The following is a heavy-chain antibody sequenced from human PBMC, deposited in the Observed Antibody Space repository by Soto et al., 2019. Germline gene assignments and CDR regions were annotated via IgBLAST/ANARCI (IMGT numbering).Heavy chain of an antibody. CDR3: ARGYDGSGYYPPLLDY. V-gene: IGHV4-34*01. D-gene: IGHD3-22*01. Sequence: SETLSLTCAIYGGSLSGYYWSWIRQPPGKGLEWIGEIYHSGSTNYNPSLKSRVTISIDTSKNQFSLKLSSVTAADTAVYYCARGYDGSGYYPPLLDYWGQGTLVTVSS. CDR2: IYHSGST. J-gene: IGHJ4*02. CDR1: GGSLSGYY.